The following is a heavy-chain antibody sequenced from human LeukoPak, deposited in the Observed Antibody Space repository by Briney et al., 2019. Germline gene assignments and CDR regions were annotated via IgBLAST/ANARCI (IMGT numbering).Heavy chain of an antibody. J-gene: IGHJ3*02. CDR2: ISASGGST. CDR3: ARPTTYYYDSSGYFHDAFDI. CDR1: GFTFSSSA. Sequence: SGGSLRLSCAASGFTFSSSAMSWVRQVPGKGLEWVSGISASGGSTSYADSVKGRFTISRDNSKNTLYLQMNSLRAEDTAVYYCARPTTYYYDSSGYFHDAFDIWGQGTMVTVSS. D-gene: IGHD3-22*01. V-gene: IGHV3-23*01.